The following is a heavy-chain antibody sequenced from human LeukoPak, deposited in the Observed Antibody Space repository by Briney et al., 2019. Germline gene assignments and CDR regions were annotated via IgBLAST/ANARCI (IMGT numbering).Heavy chain of an antibody. V-gene: IGHV1-2*02. J-gene: IGHJ4*02. CDR1: GYTFTGYY. D-gene: IGHD3-22*01. CDR3: ARGYYSDSSGYYPI. CDR2: MNPNSGGT. Sequence: GASVKVSCKAPGYTFTGYYVHWVRQAPGQGLEWMGWMNPNSGGTNSAQKFQGRVTMTRDTSISTAYMELSSLRSDDTAVYYCARGYYSDSSGYYPIWGQGTLVTVSS.